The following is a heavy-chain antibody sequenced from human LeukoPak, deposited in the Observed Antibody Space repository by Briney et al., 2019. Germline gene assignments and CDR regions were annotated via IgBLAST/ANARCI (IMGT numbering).Heavy chain of an antibody. J-gene: IGHJ4*02. CDR3: ARDRSGWYYFDY. D-gene: IGHD6-19*01. CDR2: ISGDGRST. Sequence: GGSLRLSCAASEFTYSAYAMSWVRQAPGKGLEWISTISGDGRSTFYADSVKGRFTISRDNAKNSLFLQMNSLRAEDTAVYYCARDRSGWYYFDYWGQGALVTVSS. CDR1: EFTYSAYA. V-gene: IGHV3-23*01.